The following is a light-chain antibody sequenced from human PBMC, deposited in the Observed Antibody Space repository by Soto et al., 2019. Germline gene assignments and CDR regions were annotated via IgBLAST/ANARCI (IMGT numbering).Light chain of an antibody. J-gene: IGKJ1*01. CDR2: KGS. CDR1: QTIITW. Sequence: DIQMTQSPSTLSASVGDRVTITCRASQTIITWLAWYQQKPGKAPHLLIYKGSSLKSGVPSRFSGSGSGTQFTLTISSLQPDDFATYYCQQYFSYPETFGQGTKVEIK. CDR3: QQYFSYPET. V-gene: IGKV1-5*03.